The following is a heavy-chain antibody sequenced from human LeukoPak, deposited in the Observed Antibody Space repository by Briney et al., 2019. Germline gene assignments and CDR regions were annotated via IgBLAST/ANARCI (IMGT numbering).Heavy chain of an antibody. CDR1: GFTFSSYE. J-gene: IGHJ6*04. CDR3: AELGITMIGGV. Sequence: GGSLRLSCAASGFTFSSYEMKWVRPAPGKGVEWVSYISSSGSTIYYADSVKGRFTISRDNAKNSLYLQMNSLRAEDTAVYYCAELGITMIGGVWGKGTTVTISS. CDR2: ISSSGSTI. V-gene: IGHV3-48*03. D-gene: IGHD3-10*02.